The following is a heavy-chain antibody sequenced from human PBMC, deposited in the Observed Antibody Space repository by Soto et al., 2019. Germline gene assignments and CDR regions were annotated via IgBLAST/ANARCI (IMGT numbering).Heavy chain of an antibody. CDR2: LIPIYDAP. D-gene: IGHD1-1*01. Sequence: SVKVSCKTSGFIFNVYGIHWVRQAPGQGLEWVGGLIPIYDAPYYAQKFQGRVTISADKSTTTVHLELSSLQSDDTAVYFCARVREPHLDHFGLDVWGQGTTVTVSS. CDR3: ARVREPHLDHFGLDV. V-gene: IGHV1-69*06. CDR1: GFIFNVYG. J-gene: IGHJ6*02.